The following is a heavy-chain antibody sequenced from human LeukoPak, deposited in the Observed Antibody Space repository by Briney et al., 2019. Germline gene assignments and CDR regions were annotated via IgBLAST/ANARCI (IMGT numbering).Heavy chain of an antibody. CDR1: GYTFTSYA. Sequence: ATVKVSCKATGYTFTSYAINWVRQAPGQGLEWMGWINTNTEDPTYGQGFTGRFVFSLDTSVSTTYLQISSLKAEDTAVYYCAREGEVVTFDYWGQGTLVTVSS. CDR2: INTNTEDP. J-gene: IGHJ4*02. V-gene: IGHV7-4-1*02. D-gene: IGHD2-21*02. CDR3: AREGEVVTFDY.